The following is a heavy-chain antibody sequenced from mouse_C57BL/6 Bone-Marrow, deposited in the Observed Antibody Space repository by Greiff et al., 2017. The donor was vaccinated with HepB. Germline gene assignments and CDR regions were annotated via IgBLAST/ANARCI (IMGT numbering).Heavy chain of an antibody. J-gene: IGHJ2*01. Sequence: QVQLKESGPGLVQPSQSLSITCTVSGFSLTSYGVHWVRQSPGKGLEWLGVLWSGGSTDYNAAFISSLSISKDNSKGQFFFKMNSLQADDTAIYYCARKSPLYYTFDYGGQGTTLTVSS. CDR2: LWSGGST. CDR1: GFSLTSYG. V-gene: IGHV2-2*01. CDR3: ARKSPLYYTFDY. D-gene: IGHD2-1*01.